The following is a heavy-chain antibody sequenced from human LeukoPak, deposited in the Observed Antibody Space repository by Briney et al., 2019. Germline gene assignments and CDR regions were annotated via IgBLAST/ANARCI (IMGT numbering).Heavy chain of an antibody. V-gene: IGHV4-39*01. CDR3: ARLENYYDSRVDWFDP. Sequence: SETLSLPCTVSGGSISSSSYYWGWIRQPPGKGLEWIGSIYYSGSTYYNPSLKSRVTISVDTSKNQFSLKLSSVTAGDTAVYYCARLENYYDSRVDWFDPWGQGTLVTVSS. D-gene: IGHD3-22*01. CDR2: IYYSGST. CDR1: GGSISSSSYY. J-gene: IGHJ5*02.